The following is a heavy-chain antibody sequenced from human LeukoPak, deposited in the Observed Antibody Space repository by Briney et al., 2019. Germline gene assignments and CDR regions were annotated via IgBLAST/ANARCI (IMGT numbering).Heavy chain of an antibody. J-gene: IGHJ4*02. Sequence: SETLSLTCAVSGVSISSGGYSWSWIRQPPGKGLEWIGYIYHSGSTYYNPSLKSRVTISVDRSKNQFSLKLSSVTAADTAVYYCARIVPDSSGYWYYFDYWGQGTLVTVSS. CDR2: IYHSGST. CDR3: ARIVPDSSGYWYYFDY. CDR1: GVSISSGGYS. D-gene: IGHD3-22*01. V-gene: IGHV4-30-2*01.